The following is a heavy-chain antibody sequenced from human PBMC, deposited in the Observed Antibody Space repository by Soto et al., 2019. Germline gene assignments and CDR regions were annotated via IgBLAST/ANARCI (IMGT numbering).Heavy chain of an antibody. CDR1: GFSLSDRQMG. Sequence: QVTLKESGPTLVKPTETLTLTCSVSGFSLSDRQMGVSWVRQSPGEALEWLGHIYSDADTSYMTSLQTRLTLPRDAAQSLVALSLSNVAPLDTATYRCVRFYYVNNDFSRIDSWGQGILVTVSS. D-gene: IGHD3-16*01. V-gene: IGHV2-26*01. CDR3: VRFYYVNNDFSRIDS. J-gene: IGHJ5*01. CDR2: IYSDADT.